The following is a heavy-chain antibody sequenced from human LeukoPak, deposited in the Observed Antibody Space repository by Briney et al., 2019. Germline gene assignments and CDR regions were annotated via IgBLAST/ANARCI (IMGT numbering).Heavy chain of an antibody. Sequence: SETLSLICTVSGGSISSYYWSWIRQPAGKGLEWIGRIYTSESTNYNPSLKSPVTMSVDTSKNQFSLKLSSVTAADTAVYYCARDRAPLYYYDSSGYRDDAFDIWGQGTMVTVSS. CDR3: ARDRAPLYYYDSSGYRDDAFDI. CDR1: GGSISSYY. J-gene: IGHJ3*02. CDR2: IYTSEST. D-gene: IGHD3-22*01. V-gene: IGHV4-4*07.